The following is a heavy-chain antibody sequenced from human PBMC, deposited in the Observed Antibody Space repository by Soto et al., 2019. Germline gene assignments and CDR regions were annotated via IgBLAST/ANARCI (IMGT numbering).Heavy chain of an antibody. V-gene: IGHV3-23*01. Sequence: GGSLRLSFAASGFTFGRYAMSWVRQAPGKGLEWVSAISGSGGSTYYADSVKGRFTISRDNSKNTLYLQMNSLRAEDTAVYYCVLWPPYYFDYWGQGTLVTVSS. CDR2: ISGSGGST. CDR3: VLWPPYYFDY. D-gene: IGHD3-10*01. CDR1: GFTFGRYA. J-gene: IGHJ4*02.